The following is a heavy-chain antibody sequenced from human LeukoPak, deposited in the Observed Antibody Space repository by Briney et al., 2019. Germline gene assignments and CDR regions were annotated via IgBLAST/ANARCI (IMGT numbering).Heavy chain of an antibody. CDR2: IYHSGST. D-gene: IGHD3-22*01. V-gene: IGHV4-34*01. CDR3: ARGRSAFDSTPYYYEI. J-gene: IGHJ4*02. CDR1: GGLFTDHY. Sequence: SETLSLTCAVYGGLFTDHYWSWIRQPPGKGLEWIGEIYHSGSTNYNPSLKSRVTTSVDASNNQFSLKLTSVTAADTAVYYCARGRSAFDSTPYYYEIWGRGILVTVSS.